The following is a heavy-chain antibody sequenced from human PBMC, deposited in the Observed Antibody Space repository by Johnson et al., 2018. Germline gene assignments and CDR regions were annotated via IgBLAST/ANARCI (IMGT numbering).Heavy chain of an antibody. CDR1: GFTFSSYG. CDR2: ISYDGSNK. Sequence: QVQLGEAGGGVVQPGRSLRLSCAASGFTFSSYGMHWVRQAPGKGLEWVAGISYDGSNKYYADSEKGRFPISRENSKNTLYLQMNSLRAEETTVDYCAKDGREGVAAKDYYYYYMDVWGKGTTVTVSS. D-gene: IGHD2-15*01. CDR3: AKDGREGVAAKDYYYYYMDV. V-gene: IGHV3-30*18. J-gene: IGHJ6*03.